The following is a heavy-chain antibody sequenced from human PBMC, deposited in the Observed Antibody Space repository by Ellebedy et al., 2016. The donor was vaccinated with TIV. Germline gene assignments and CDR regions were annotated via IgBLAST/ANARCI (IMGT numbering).Heavy chain of an antibody. D-gene: IGHD5-18*01. CDR2: VNPSFGNT. CDR3: ARARGYSAFVGADH. CDR1: GYTFTTYY. V-gene: IGHV1-46*01. J-gene: IGHJ4*02. Sequence: AASVKVSCKASGYTFTTYYMHWVRQAPGQGLEWMGLVNPSFGNTTYAQKFQGRVAMTRETSTSTVYMDLSSLTSEDTAVYYCARARGYSAFVGADHWGQGTLVTVSS.